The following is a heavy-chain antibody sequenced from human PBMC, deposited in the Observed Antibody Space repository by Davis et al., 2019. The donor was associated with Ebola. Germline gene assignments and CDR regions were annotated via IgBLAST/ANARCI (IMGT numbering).Heavy chain of an antibody. CDR1: GFTFSSYT. CDR3: ARVSPPIRAYYYDSSVYRLFDY. J-gene: IGHJ4*02. V-gene: IGHV4-34*01. CDR2: INHSGST. Sequence: ESLKISCAASGFTFSSYTMNWIRQPPGKGLEWIGEINHSGSTNYNPSLQSRVTISVDTSKNQFSLKLSSVTAADTALYYCARVSPPIRAYYYDSSVYRLFDYWGQGTLVTVSS. D-gene: IGHD3-22*01.